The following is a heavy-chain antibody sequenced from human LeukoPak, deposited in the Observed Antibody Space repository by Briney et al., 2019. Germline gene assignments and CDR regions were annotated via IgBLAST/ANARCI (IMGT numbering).Heavy chain of an antibody. D-gene: IGHD1-1*01. V-gene: IGHV3-23*01. J-gene: IGHJ2*01. CDR3: AKPRAMTTGVGRYFDL. CDR2: ISGGGENT. CDR1: GFTFTSYA. Sequence: PGGSLRLSCGASGFTFTSYAMSWIRQAPGKGLEWASAISGGGENTYYGDSVKGRFTISRDNSKNTLYLRMNSLRAEDTATYYCAKPRAMTTGVGRYFDLWGRGTLVTVSS.